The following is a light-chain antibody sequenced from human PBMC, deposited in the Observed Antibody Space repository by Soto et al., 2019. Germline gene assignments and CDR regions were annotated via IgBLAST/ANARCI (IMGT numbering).Light chain of an antibody. CDR1: QSVFYSPNDKNY. CDR2: WAS. Sequence: DIVMTQSPDSLAVSLGERATINCKSSQSVFYSPNDKNYLAWYQQKPGQPPKLLIYWASTRESGVPDRFSGSGSETDFTLTISSLQAEDVAVYYCQQYYSTPTFGPGTKVDIK. J-gene: IGKJ3*01. V-gene: IGKV4-1*01. CDR3: QQYYSTPT.